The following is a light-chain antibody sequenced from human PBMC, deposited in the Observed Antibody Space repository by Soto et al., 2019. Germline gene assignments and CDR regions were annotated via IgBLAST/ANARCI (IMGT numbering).Light chain of an antibody. V-gene: IGLV3-21*04. Sequence: SYELTQPPSVSVAPGKTARITCGENNIGSKSVHWYQQKPGQAPVLVIYYDSDRPSGIPERFSGSNSGNTATLTISSVEAGDEADDYCQVWDTSSDHVIFGGGTKVTVL. CDR3: QVWDTSSDHVI. CDR1: NIGSKS. J-gene: IGLJ2*01. CDR2: YDS.